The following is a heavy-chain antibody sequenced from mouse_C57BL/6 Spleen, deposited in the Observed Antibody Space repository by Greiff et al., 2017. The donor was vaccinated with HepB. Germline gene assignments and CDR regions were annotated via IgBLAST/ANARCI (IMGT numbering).Heavy chain of an antibody. V-gene: IGHV1-82*01. CDR1: GYAFSSSW. D-gene: IGHD1-1*01. J-gene: IGHJ4*01. CDR3: ARSGGSSRYTMDY. CDR2: IYPGDGDT. Sequence: VQLQQSGPELVKPGASVKISCKASGYAFSSSWMNWVKQRPGKGLEWIGRIYPGDGDTNDNGKFKGKATLTADKSSSTAYMQLSSLTSEDSAVYFCARSGGSSRYTMDYWGQGTSVTVSS.